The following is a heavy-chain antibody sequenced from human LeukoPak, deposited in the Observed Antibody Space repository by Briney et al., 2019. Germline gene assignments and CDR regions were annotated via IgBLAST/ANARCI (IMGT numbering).Heavy chain of an antibody. CDR3: ARARMDGSGSFPYYFDY. CDR2: IHHSGST. CDR1: GYSISSGYY. D-gene: IGHD3-10*01. V-gene: IGHV4-38-2*02. J-gene: IGHJ4*02. Sequence: SETLSLTCIVSGYSISSGYYWGWSQQPPGEGLEWFGIIHHSGSTHYNPSLKSRVTISQDTPKNQFSLKLTSVTAADTAVHFCARARMDGSGSFPYYFDYCGQGSLVTVSS.